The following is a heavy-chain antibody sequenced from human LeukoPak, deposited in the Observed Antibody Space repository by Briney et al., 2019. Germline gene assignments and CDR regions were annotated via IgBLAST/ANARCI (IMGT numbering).Heavy chain of an antibody. Sequence: GSSVKVSCKVSGGIFSNYVISWVRQAPGQGLEWMRGIIPVFGTPNYVQEFRGRVTITTDESTSTAHMEMSSLRSEDTAVYYCARSHSPAYYAPFDYWGQGTLVTVSS. V-gene: IGHV1-69*05. D-gene: IGHD3-22*01. CDR3: ARSHSPAYYAPFDY. CDR1: GGIFSNYV. J-gene: IGHJ4*02. CDR2: IIPVFGTP.